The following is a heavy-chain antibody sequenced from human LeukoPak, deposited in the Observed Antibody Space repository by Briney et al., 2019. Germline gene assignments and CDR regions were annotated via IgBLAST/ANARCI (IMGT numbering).Heavy chain of an antibody. CDR2: STRTGT. V-gene: IGHV3-23*01. J-gene: IGHJ4*02. CDR1: GFTFSNYA. Sequence: GGSLRLYCAASGFTFSNYAMSWVRQAPGKGLEWVSTSTRTGTYYADSVKGRFTISRDNSKNTLYLQMNSLRAEDTALYYCAKDFMTTVTPFDCWGPGTLVTVSS. CDR3: AKDFMTTVTPFDC. D-gene: IGHD4-17*01.